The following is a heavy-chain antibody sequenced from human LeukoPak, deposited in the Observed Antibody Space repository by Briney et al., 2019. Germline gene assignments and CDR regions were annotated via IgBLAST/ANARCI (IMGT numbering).Heavy chain of an antibody. Sequence: AGGSLRLSCAVSGFTVSDYYMSWIRQAPGKGLEWVAYISSGGSTISHADSVKGRFTISRDNAENSLYLQMNSLRVEDTAVYYCARREAAGRCFDYWGQGTLVTVSS. J-gene: IGHJ4*02. V-gene: IGHV3-11*01. CDR2: ISSGGSTI. CDR1: GFTVSDYY. CDR3: ARREAAGRCFDY. D-gene: IGHD6-13*01.